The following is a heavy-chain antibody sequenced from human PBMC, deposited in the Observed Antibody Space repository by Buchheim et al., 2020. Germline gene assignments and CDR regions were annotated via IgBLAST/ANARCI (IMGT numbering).Heavy chain of an antibody. D-gene: IGHD4-11*01. Sequence: EVQLVESGGGLVQPGGSLRLSCAASGFTVSSNYMSWVRQAPGKGLEWVSVIYSGGSTYYADSVKGRFTISRDNSKNTLYLQMNSLRAEDTAVYYCARAWGLTVTTFGSAPFDYWGQGTL. J-gene: IGHJ4*02. CDR2: IYSGGST. V-gene: IGHV3-66*01. CDR3: ARAWGLTVTTFGSAPFDY. CDR1: GFTVSSNY.